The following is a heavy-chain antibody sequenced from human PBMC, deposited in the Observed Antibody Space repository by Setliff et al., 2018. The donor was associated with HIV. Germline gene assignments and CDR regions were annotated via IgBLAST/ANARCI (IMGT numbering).Heavy chain of an antibody. D-gene: IGHD3-10*01. CDR3: ARLQVVRGVIIGDYYDY. J-gene: IGHJ4*02. Sequence: GGSLRLSCAASGFTISNYWMTWVRQAPGKGLEWVANIKQDGSEKYYVDSVKGRFTISRDNAKNSLYLQMNSLRAGDTAVYYCARLQVVRGVIIGDYYDYWGRGTLVTVSS. CDR2: IKQDGSEK. CDR1: GFTISNYW. V-gene: IGHV3-7*01.